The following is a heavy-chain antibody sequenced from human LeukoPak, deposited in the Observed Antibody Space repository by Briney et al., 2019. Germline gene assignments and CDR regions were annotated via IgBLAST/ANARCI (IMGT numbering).Heavy chain of an antibody. D-gene: IGHD5-12*01. Sequence: SETLSLTCTVSGYSISSGYYWGWIRQPPGKGLEWIGSIYHSGSTYYNPSLKSRVTISVDTSKNQFSLKLSSVTAADTAVYYCARVQRGYSGYDFPAFDYWGQGTLVTVSS. CDR3: ARVQRGYSGYDFPAFDY. J-gene: IGHJ4*02. CDR2: IYHSGST. CDR1: GYSISSGYY. V-gene: IGHV4-38-2*02.